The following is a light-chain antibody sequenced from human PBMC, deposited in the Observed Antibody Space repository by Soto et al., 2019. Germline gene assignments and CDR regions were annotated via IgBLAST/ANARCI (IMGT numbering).Light chain of an antibody. CDR1: QSVSPT. CDR3: QQYKDWTTT. CDR2: GAS. J-gene: IGKJ1*01. Sequence: EVVLTQSLATLSLSPGQRASLSCRASQSVSPTVAWYHQKPGQAPRILVYGASTRATGIPARFSGSGAGTDFNLTITRLQSEDFGVYLCQQYKDWTTTFGQGTKVEIK. V-gene: IGKV3-15*01.